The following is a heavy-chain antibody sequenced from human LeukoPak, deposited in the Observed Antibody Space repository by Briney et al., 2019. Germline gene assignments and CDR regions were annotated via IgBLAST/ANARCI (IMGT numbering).Heavy chain of an antibody. CDR1: GGSISNYY. CDR2: IYATGST. D-gene: IGHD6-19*01. J-gene: IGHJ4*02. V-gene: IGHV4-4*07. CDR3: ARRGESGGWFPY. Sequence: TSETLSLTCTVSGGSISNYYWSWIRQPAGKGLDWIGRIYATGSTNYNPSLKSRVTMSVDTSNNQFSLKLSSVTAADTAVYYCARRGESGGWFPYWGQGTLVTVSS.